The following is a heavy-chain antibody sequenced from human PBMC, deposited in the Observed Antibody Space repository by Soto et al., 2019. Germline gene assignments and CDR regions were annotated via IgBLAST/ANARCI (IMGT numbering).Heavy chain of an antibody. D-gene: IGHD2-21*01. V-gene: IGHV3-11*06. J-gene: IGHJ4*02. CDR3: VRGGGGGLFEH. CDR2: ISPKSTFR. CDR1: GFPFNDYY. Sequence: PGGSLRLSCATSGFPFNDYYMTWIRQAPGKGLEWLSHISPKSTFRNYADSVKGHFTISRDNTESSLFLQMNSLGVDDTAVYSCVRGGGGGLFEHWGQGVLVTVSS.